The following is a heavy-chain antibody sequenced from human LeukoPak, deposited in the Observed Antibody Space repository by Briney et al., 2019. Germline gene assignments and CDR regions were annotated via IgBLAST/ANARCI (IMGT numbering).Heavy chain of an antibody. CDR3: ARDRIRYCGGDCGDYYMDV. J-gene: IGHJ6*03. V-gene: IGHV3-30*01. CDR1: GITFRNYA. Sequence: GSLRLFCSTSGITFRNYAIQLVRQAPSKGLELVAVISYDGSNKYYADSVKGRFTISRDNSKNTLYLQMNSLRAEDTAVYYCARDRIRYCGGDCGDYYMDVWGKGTTVTVSS. D-gene: IGHD2-21*02. CDR2: ISYDGSNK.